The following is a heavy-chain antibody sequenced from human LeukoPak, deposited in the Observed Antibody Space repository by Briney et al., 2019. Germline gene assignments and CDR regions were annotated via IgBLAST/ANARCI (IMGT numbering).Heavy chain of an antibody. J-gene: IGHJ4*02. CDR2: IYHSGST. Sequence: PSETLSLTRAVSGYSISSGYYWGWIRQPPGKGLEWIGSIYHSGSTYYNPSLKSRVTISVDTSKNQFSLKLSSVTAADTVVYYCARDQSAYSSGWYSNFDYWGQGTLVTVSS. CDR1: GYSISSGYY. D-gene: IGHD6-19*01. CDR3: ARDQSAYSSGWYSNFDY. V-gene: IGHV4-38-2*02.